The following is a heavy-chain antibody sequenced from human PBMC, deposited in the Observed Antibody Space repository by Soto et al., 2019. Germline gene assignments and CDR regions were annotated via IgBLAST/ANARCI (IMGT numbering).Heavy chain of an antibody. CDR1: GYTFTSYG. Sequence: QVQLVQSGAEVKKPGASVKVSCKASGYTFTSYGISWVRQAPGQGLEWMGWISAYNGNTNYAQKLQGRVTMTTDTSTSTAYMELRSLRSDDTAVYYCARDRSWQYYYDSSGYYGYWGQGTLVTVSS. CDR2: ISAYNGNT. CDR3: ARDRSWQYYYDSSGYYGY. V-gene: IGHV1-18*01. J-gene: IGHJ4*02. D-gene: IGHD3-22*01.